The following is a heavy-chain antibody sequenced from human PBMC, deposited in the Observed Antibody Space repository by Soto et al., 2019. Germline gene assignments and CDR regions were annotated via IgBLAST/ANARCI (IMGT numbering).Heavy chain of an antibody. V-gene: IGHV3-30*03. Sequence: GGSLRLSCAASGFTFSSYGMHWVRQAPGKGLEWVAVISYDGSNKYYADSVKGRFTISRDNSKNTLYLQMNSLRAEDTAVYYCARDFGSYWRFDYWGQGTLVTVSS. J-gene: IGHJ4*02. CDR3: ARDFGSYWRFDY. CDR1: GFTFSSYG. CDR2: ISYDGSNK. D-gene: IGHD1-26*01.